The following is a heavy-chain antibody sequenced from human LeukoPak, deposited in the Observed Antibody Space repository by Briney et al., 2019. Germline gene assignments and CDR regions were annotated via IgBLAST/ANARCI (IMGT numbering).Heavy chain of an antibody. V-gene: IGHV5-51*01. CDR3: ARRSTVVARVDY. J-gene: IGHJ4*02. CDR1: GYIFTSYW. D-gene: IGHD4-23*01. Sequence: GESLKISCKGTGYIFTSYWICWVRQMPGKGLEWMGIIYPGDSNTRYSPSFQGQVTISADRSINTAYLQWNSLKASDTAMYYCARRSTVVARVDYWGQGTLVTVSS. CDR2: IYPGDSNT.